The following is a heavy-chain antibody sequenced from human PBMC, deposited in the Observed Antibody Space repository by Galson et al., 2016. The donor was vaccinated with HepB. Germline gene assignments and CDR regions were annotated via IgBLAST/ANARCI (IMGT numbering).Heavy chain of an antibody. CDR1: KFTFDDYA. V-gene: IGHV3-9*01. CDR2: ISRDSGTI. J-gene: IGHJ5*01. D-gene: IGHD3-3*01. CDR3: AKGGGGYYDFWSGYFDS. Sequence: SLRLSCAASKFTFDDYAMHWVRQAPGKGLEWVSGISRDSGTIAYADSVKGRFTISRDNAKKSIYMEMNSLRPDDTALYYCAKGGGGYYDFWSGYFDSWGQGTLVTVAS.